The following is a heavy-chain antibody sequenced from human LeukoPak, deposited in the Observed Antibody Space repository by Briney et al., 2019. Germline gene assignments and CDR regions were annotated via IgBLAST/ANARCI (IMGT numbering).Heavy chain of an antibody. Sequence: GGSLGLSCAASGFTFSSYWMHWVRQAPGKGLVWVSRINSDGSSTSYADSVKGRFTISRDNAKNTLYLQMNSLRAEDTAVYYCARDPPYGDYAYYCDYWGQGTLVTVSS. CDR1: GFTFSSYW. V-gene: IGHV3-74*01. D-gene: IGHD4-17*01. J-gene: IGHJ4*02. CDR3: ARDPPYGDYAYYCDY. CDR2: INSDGSST.